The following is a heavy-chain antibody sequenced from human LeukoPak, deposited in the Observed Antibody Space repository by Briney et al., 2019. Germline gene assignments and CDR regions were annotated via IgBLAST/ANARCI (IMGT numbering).Heavy chain of an antibody. CDR2: ISYDGSNK. J-gene: IGHJ4*02. CDR3: AKDRAGQQTGNVGY. D-gene: IGHD6-13*01. Sequence: GGSLRLSCAASGFTFSSYGMHWVRQAPGKGLEWVAVISYDGSNKYYADSVKGRFTISRDNSKNTLYLQMNSLRAEDTAVYYCAKDRAGQQTGNVGYWGQGTLVTVSS. CDR1: GFTFSSYG. V-gene: IGHV3-30*18.